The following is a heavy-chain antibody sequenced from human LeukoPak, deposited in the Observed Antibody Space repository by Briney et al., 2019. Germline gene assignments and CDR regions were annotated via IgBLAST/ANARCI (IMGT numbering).Heavy chain of an antibody. CDR3: AKRRITMVRGVIIKDAEFDY. Sequence: GGSLRLSCAASGFTFDDYAMHWVRQVPGKGLEWVSAISGSGGSTYYADSVKGRFTISRDNSKNTLYLQMNSLRAEDTAVYYCAKRRITMVRGVIIKDAEFDYWGQGTLVTVSS. J-gene: IGHJ4*02. V-gene: IGHV3-23*01. CDR1: GFTFDDYA. CDR2: ISGSGGST. D-gene: IGHD3-10*01.